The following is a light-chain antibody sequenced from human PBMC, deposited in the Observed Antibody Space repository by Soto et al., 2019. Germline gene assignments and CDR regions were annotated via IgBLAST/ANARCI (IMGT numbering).Light chain of an antibody. CDR3: QSYDNSLSVYV. J-gene: IGLJ1*01. V-gene: IGLV1-40*01. CDR2: GNS. Sequence: QSVLTQPPSVSGAPGQRVIISCTGSRSNIGAHYDVHWYQQLPGTAPKLLIYGNSNRPSGVPDRFSGSKSGTSASLAITGLQAEDEADYYCQSYDNSLSVYVFGTGTKVTVL. CDR1: RSNIGAHYD.